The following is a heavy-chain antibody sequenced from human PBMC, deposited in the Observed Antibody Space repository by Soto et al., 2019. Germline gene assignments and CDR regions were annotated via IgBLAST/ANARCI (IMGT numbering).Heavy chain of an antibody. V-gene: IGHV4-30-2*01. D-gene: IGHD4-17*01. CDR1: GGSISSGGYA. Sequence: PSDTLSLTCAVSGGSISSGGYAWSWIRQPPGKGLEWIGYIYHSGSTYYNPSLKSRVTISVDRSKNQFSLKLSSVTAADTAVYYCARVRTTVYYFDYWGQGTLVTVSS. CDR3: ARVRTTVYYFDY. CDR2: IYHSGST. J-gene: IGHJ4*02.